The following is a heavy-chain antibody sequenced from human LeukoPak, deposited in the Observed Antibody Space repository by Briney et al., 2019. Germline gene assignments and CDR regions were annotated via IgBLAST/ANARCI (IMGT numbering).Heavy chain of an antibody. CDR2: INPNSGDT. Sequence: ASVKVSCKASGYTFTGYYMHWVRQAPGQGLEWMGWINPNSGDTNYSQKFQGRVSMTRDTSINTVYMELSRLTSDDTAVYYCARGPRVFGVVLSSHWFFDVWGRGTLVTVSS. D-gene: IGHD3-3*01. CDR3: ARGPRVFGVVLSSHWFFDV. J-gene: IGHJ2*01. V-gene: IGHV1-2*02. CDR1: GYTFTGYY.